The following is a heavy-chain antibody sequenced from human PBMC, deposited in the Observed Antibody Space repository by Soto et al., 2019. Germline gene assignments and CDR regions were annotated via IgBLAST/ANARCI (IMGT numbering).Heavy chain of an antibody. CDR2: ISAYNGNT. CDR1: GYTFTNYG. CDR3: ASTLTDYYDSSGYYFDY. Sequence: ASVKVSCKASGYTFTNYGISWVRQAPGQGLEWMGWISAYNGNTNYAQNLQGRVTMTTDTSTGTAYMEVRSLRSDDTAVYYCASTLTDYYDSSGYYFDYWGQGTLVTVSS. J-gene: IGHJ4*02. D-gene: IGHD3-22*01. V-gene: IGHV1-18*01.